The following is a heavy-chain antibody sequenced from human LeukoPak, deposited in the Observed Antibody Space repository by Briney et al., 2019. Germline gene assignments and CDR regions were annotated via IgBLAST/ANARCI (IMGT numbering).Heavy chain of an antibody. CDR1: GFTFDDYA. Sequence: GGSLRLSYAASGFTFDDYAMHWVRQAPGKGLEWVSGISWNSGSIGYADSVKGRFTISRDNAKNSLYLQMNSLRAEDTALYYCAKDRNPMVRGAFDYWGQGTLVTVSS. V-gene: IGHV3-9*01. D-gene: IGHD3-10*01. J-gene: IGHJ4*02. CDR2: ISWNSGSI. CDR3: AKDRNPMVRGAFDY.